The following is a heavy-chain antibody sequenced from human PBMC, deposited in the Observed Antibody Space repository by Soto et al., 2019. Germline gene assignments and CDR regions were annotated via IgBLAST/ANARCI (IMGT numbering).Heavy chain of an antibody. V-gene: IGHV4-30-4*01. J-gene: IGHJ4*02. CDR3: ARDQTSGIFDY. CDR1: GGSISSGDYY. CDR2: IYYSGST. D-gene: IGHD1-26*01. Sequence: PSETLSLTCTVSGGSISSGDYYWSWIRQPPGKGLEWIGYIYYSGSTYYNPSLKSRVTISVDTSKNQFSLKLSSVTAADTAVYYCARDQTSGIFDYWGQGTLVTVSS.